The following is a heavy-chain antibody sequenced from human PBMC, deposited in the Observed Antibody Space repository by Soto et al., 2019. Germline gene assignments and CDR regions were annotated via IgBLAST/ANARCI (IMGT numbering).Heavy chain of an antibody. Sequence: GGSLRLSCAASGFTFSSYAMSWVRQAPAKGLEWVSAISGSGGSTYYADSVKGRFTISGDNSKNTLYLQMNSRRAEDTAVYYCAKDPSSGWYGTDAFDIWGQGTMVTVSS. CDR3: AKDPSSGWYGTDAFDI. D-gene: IGHD6-19*01. J-gene: IGHJ3*02. CDR2: ISGSGGST. CDR1: GFTFSSYA. V-gene: IGHV3-23*01.